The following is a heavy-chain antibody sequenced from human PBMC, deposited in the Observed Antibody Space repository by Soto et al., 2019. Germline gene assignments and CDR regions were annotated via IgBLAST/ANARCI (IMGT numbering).Heavy chain of an antibody. V-gene: IGHV3-23*01. D-gene: IGHD7-27*01. J-gene: IGHJ4*02. CDR1: GFTFSIFA. Sequence: LRLSCAASGFTFSIFAMSWVRQSQGKGLEWVSTISGSGGSTYYADAVKGRFTISRDNSMGTLYLQMKSLGVEDTAIYYCAKEVSLGSTVDLGYWGQGALVTVSS. CDR2: ISGSGGST. CDR3: AKEVSLGSTVDLGY.